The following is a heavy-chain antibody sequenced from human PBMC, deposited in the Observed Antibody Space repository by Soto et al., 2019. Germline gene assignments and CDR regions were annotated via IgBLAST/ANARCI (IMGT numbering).Heavy chain of an antibody. J-gene: IGHJ4*02. D-gene: IGHD2-15*01. CDR3: ARDCPAVYCSGGRCNSCWDH. CDR2: IYSGGST. CDR1: GFTVSTNY. V-gene: IGHV3-53*04. Sequence: EVQLVESGGGLVQPGGALRLSCAASGFTVSTNYMNWVRQAPGKGLEWVSVIYSGGSTYYADSVKGRFTISRHNSNNTLYLQMNSLRAEDTAVYYCARDCPAVYCSGGRCNSCWDHWGQGTLVTVSS.